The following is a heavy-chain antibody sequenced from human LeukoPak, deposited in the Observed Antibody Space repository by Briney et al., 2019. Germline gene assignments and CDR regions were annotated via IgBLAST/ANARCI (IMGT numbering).Heavy chain of an antibody. V-gene: IGHV4-31*03. Sequence: SETLSLTCTVSGGSISSGGYYWSWIRQHPGKGLEWIGYIYYSGSTYYNPSLKSRVTISVDTSKNQFSLKLSSVTAADTAVYYCARAKVVSGYYYGGLNWFDPWSQGTLVTVSS. CDR1: GGSISSGGYY. CDR3: ARAKVVSGYYYGGLNWFDP. CDR2: IYYSGST. J-gene: IGHJ5*02. D-gene: IGHD3-22*01.